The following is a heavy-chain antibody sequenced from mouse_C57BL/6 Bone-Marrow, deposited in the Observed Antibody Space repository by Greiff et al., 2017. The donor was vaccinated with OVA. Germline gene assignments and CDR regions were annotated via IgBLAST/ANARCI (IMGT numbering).Heavy chain of an antibody. CDR2: ILPGSGST. Sequence: VQLVESGAELMKPGASVKLSCKATGYTFTGYWIEWVKQRPGHGLEWIGEILPGSGSTNYNEKFKGKATFPADTSSNTAYMQISSLTTVDSAIYYCVRLIYQYGKGGYYAIDYWGQGTSVTVSS. D-gene: IGHD1-1*01. J-gene: IGHJ4*01. V-gene: IGHV1-9*01. CDR1: GYTFTGYW. CDR3: VRLIYQYGKGGYYAIDY.